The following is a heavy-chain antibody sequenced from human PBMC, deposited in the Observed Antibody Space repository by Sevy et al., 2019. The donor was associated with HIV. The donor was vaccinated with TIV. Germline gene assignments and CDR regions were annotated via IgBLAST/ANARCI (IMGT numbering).Heavy chain of an antibody. Sequence: SQTLSLTCTVSGGSISSYYWSWIRQPPGKGLEWIGYIYYSGSTNYNPSLKSRVTISVDTSKNQFSLKLSSVTAADTAVYYCARQGYYYGSGIVYYYMDVWGKGTTVTVSS. CDR1: GGSISSYY. CDR2: IYYSGST. D-gene: IGHD3-10*01. J-gene: IGHJ6*03. V-gene: IGHV4-59*08. CDR3: ARQGYYYGSGIVYYYMDV.